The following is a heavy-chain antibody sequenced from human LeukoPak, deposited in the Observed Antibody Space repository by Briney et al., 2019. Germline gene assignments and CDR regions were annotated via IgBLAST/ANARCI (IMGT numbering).Heavy chain of an antibody. D-gene: IGHD3-10*01. J-gene: IGHJ5*02. CDR3: ARDLRPGIITTSNWFDP. Sequence: SETLSLTCTVSGGSISSYYWSWIRQPAGKGLEWIGRIYTSGSTNYNPSLKSRVTMSVDTSKNQFSLKLSSVTAADTAVYYCARDLRPGIITTSNWFDPWGQGTLVTVSS. V-gene: IGHV4-4*07. CDR2: IYTSGST. CDR1: GGSISSYY.